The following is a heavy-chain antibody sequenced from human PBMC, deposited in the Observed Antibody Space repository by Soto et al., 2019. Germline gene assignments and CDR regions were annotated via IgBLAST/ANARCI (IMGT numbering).Heavy chain of an antibody. Sequence: GESLKISCKGSGYSFTSYWIGWVRQMPGKGLEWMGIIYPGDSDTRYSPSFQGQVTISADKSISTAYLQWSSLKASDTAMYYCARCTGTAPGSYNWFDPWGQGTLVTVSS. CDR1: GYSFTSYW. CDR3: ARCTGTAPGSYNWFDP. V-gene: IGHV5-51*01. CDR2: IYPGDSDT. J-gene: IGHJ5*02. D-gene: IGHD1-7*01.